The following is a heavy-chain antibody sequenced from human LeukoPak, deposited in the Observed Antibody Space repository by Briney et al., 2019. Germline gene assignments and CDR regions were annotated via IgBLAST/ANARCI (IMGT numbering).Heavy chain of an antibody. CDR1: GGSIISYY. Sequence: SETLSLTCAVSGGSIISYYWNWVRQPPGKGLVWFGYIYYSGITNYNPSLKSRVTISVDTSKNQFSLKLSSLTAADTAVYYCARDKYCSSTSCSPLFDYWGQGTLVTVSS. CDR3: ARDKYCSSTSCSPLFDY. CDR2: IYYSGIT. V-gene: IGHV4-59*01. D-gene: IGHD2-2*01. J-gene: IGHJ4*02.